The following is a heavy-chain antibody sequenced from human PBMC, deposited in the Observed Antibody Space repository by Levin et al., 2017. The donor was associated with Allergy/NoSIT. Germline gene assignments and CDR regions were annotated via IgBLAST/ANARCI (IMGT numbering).Heavy chain of an antibody. V-gene: IGHV2-5*02. CDR1: SLTASGVG. CDR3: AHESSGFDY. Sequence: SLTASGVGVSWIRQPPGKALEWLAVIYWDDDKRYSPSLKSRLTIIKDTSKNQVVLTMTNVDPMDTATYYCAHESSGFDYWGQGTLVTVSS. D-gene: IGHD6-19*01. J-gene: IGHJ4*02. CDR2: IYWDDDK.